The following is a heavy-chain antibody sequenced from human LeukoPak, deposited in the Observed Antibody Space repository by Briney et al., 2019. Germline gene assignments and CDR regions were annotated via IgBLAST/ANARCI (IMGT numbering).Heavy chain of an antibody. Sequence: ASVKVSCKAFGYTFTVYYMHWVRQAPGQGLEWMGRINPSSGGTNYSQKFQGRVTITRDTSISTAYMELSRLRSDDTAVYYCARPGRTMIVAYWGQGTLVTVSS. J-gene: IGHJ4*02. D-gene: IGHD3-22*01. CDR1: GYTFTVYY. V-gene: IGHV1-2*06. CDR2: INPSSGGT. CDR3: ARPGRTMIVAY.